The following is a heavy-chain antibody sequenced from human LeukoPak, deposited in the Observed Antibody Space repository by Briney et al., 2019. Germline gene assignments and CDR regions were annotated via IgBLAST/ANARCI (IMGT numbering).Heavy chain of an antibody. Sequence: ASVKVSCKASGYTFTGYYMHWVRQAPGQGLEWMGWINPNSGGTNYAQKFQGWVTMTRDTSISTAYMELRRLRSDDTAVYYCARAVGFNWFDPWGQGTLVTVSS. CDR1: GYTFTGYY. CDR3: ARAVGFNWFDP. V-gene: IGHV1-2*04. CDR2: INPNSGGT. D-gene: IGHD2-15*01. J-gene: IGHJ5*02.